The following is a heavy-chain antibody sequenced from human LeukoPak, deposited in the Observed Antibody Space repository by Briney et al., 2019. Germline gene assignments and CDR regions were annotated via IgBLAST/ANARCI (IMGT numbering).Heavy chain of an antibody. CDR1: GYTFTGYY. J-gene: IGHJ6*03. CDR2: INPNSGGA. V-gene: IGHV1-2*02. CDR3: ARDRARRYMDV. Sequence: ASVKVSCKASGYTFTGYYMHWVRQAPGQGLEWMGWINPNSGGANYAQKFQGRVTMTRDTSIGTAYMELSRLRSDDTAAYYCARDRARRYMDVWGKGTTVTVSS.